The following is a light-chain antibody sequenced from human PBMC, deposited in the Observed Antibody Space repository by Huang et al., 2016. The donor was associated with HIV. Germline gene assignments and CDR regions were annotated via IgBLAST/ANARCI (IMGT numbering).Light chain of an antibody. J-gene: IGKJ4*01. V-gene: IGKV3-11*01. CDR1: QNVTDS. Sequence: ELVLTQSPATLSLSPGERATLSCRASQNVTDSLAWYRQKPGQAPSPLIYGAANRATGTAARFSGSGSGTDFTLTISSLEPEDFAIYYCQERIQWPRLTFGGGTKVEIK. CDR2: GAA. CDR3: QERIQWPRLT.